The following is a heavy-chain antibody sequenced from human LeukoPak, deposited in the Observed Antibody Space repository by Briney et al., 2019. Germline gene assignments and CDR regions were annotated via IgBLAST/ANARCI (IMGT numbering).Heavy chain of an antibody. J-gene: IGHJ5*02. CDR2: IYSGGST. V-gene: IGHV3-53*01. Sequence: GGSLRLSCAASGFTISSNYRSWVRQAPGKGLEWVSVIYSGGSTYYADSVKGRFTISRDNSKNTLYLQMNSLRAEDTAVYYCATESRSSGRWGDPWGQGTLVTASS. CDR1: GFTISSNY. D-gene: IGHD3-10*01. CDR3: ATESRSSGRWGDP.